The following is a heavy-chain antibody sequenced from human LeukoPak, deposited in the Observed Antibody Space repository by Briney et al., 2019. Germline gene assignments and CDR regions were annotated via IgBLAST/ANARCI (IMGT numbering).Heavy chain of an antibody. J-gene: IGHJ4*02. V-gene: IGHV1-2*02. CDR1: GYTFTGYY. CDR3: AREHCSGGSCYDSFDY. D-gene: IGHD2-15*01. Sequence: ASVKVSCKASGYTFTGYYMHWVRQAPGQGLEWMGWINPNSGGTNYAQKFQGRVTITRDTSASTAYMELSSLRSEDTAVYYCAREHCSGGSCYDSFDYWGQGTLVTVSS. CDR2: INPNSGGT.